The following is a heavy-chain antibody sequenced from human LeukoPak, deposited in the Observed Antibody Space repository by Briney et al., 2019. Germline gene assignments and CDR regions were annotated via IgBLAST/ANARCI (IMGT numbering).Heavy chain of an antibody. J-gene: IGHJ4*02. CDR2: LYTSGST. Sequence: SETLSLTCTVSGGSISSYYWSWIRQPPGKGLEWIGRLYTSGSTNYNPSLKSRVIISVDTSKNQFSLKLSSVTAVDTAVYYCARGDYYDSSGVYFDYWGQGTLVTVSS. V-gene: IGHV4-4*08. D-gene: IGHD3-22*01. CDR3: ARGDYYDSSGVYFDY. CDR1: GGSISSYY.